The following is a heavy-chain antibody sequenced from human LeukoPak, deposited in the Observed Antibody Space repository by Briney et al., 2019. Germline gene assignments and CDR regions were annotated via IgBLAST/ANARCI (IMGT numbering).Heavy chain of an antibody. CDR3: AKLSSGWTQEDY. V-gene: IGHV3-23*01. J-gene: IGHJ4*02. Sequence: PGGSLRLSCAASGFTFSSYAMSWVRQAPGKGLEWVSAISGSGGSTYYADSVKGRFTISRDNSKNTLYLRMNSLRAEDTAVYYCAKLSSGWTQEDYWGQGTLVTVSS. CDR1: GFTFSSYA. D-gene: IGHD6-19*01. CDR2: ISGSGGST.